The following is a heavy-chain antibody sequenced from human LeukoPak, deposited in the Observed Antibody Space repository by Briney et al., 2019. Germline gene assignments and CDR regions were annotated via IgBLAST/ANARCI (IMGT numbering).Heavy chain of an antibody. CDR3: ATANYQLLAPNHPYGLDV. CDR2: INHNGNVN. V-gene: IGHV3-7*03. D-gene: IGHD2-2*01. J-gene: IGHJ6*02. CDR1: GFTFSSYW. Sequence: GGSLRLSCAASGFTFSSYWMNWARQAPGKGLEWVASINHNGNVNYYADSVKGRFTISRDNAKNSLYLQMSSLRAEDTALYYCATANYQLLAPNHPYGLDVWGQGTTVTVSS.